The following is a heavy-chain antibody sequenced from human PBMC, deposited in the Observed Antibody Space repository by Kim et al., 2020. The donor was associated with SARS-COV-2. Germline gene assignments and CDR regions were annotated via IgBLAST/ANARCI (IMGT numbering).Heavy chain of an antibody. Sequence: STHHPDPVKGRFTISRDNSKNTLYLQMNSLRAEDTAVYYCARVIKGYSSYWGQGTLVTVSS. D-gene: IGHD5-18*01. V-gene: IGHV3-53*01. J-gene: IGHJ4*02. CDR3: ARVIKGYSSY. CDR2: ST.